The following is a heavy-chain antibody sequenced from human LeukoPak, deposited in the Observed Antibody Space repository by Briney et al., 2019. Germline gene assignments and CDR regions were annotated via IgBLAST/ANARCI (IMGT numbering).Heavy chain of an antibody. CDR1: GGSISRTSW. CDR3: ARESRDCSSTSCPMNI. CDR2: IYHSGNT. V-gene: IGHV4-4*02. Sequence: PSGTLSLTCDVSGGSISRTSWWGWVRQPPGKGLEWIGEIYHSGNTNYSPSLKGRVTISVDKSKNQFSLKLTSVTAADTAVYYCARESRDCSSTSCPMNIWGQGTMVTVSS. J-gene: IGHJ3*02. D-gene: IGHD2-2*01.